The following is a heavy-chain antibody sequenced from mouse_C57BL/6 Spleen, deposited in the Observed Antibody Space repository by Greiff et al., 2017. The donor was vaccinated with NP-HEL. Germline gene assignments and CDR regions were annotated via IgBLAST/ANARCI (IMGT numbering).Heavy chain of an antibody. J-gene: IGHJ2*01. CDR2: IYPSSGNT. CDR3: ARYDYGSSPFDY. CDR1: GYTFTSYG. V-gene: IGHV1-81*01. Sequence: VQLQQSGAELARPGASVKLSCKASGYTFTSYGISWVKQSTGQGLEWIGEIYPSSGNTYYNEKFKGKATLTADKSSSTAYMERRSLTSEDSAVYFCARYDYGSSPFDYWGQGTTLTVSS. D-gene: IGHD1-1*01.